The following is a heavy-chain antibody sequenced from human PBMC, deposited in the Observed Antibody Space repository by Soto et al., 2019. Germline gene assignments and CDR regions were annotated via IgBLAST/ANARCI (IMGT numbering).Heavy chain of an antibody. V-gene: IGHV3-48*03. CDR1: GFTFNSHE. J-gene: IGHJ5*02. CDR3: ARSWGLYCSSSRCYSPWFDP. D-gene: IGHD2-2*02. Sequence: VPPVGSLRLSCAGSGFTFNSHEMTWVRQAPGKGLEWISSISSSGGSIYYADSVKRRFTVSRDTAKNSLYLQMNSLRAEDTAVYYCARSWGLYCSSSRCYSPWFDPWGRGPLVTVSS. CDR2: ISSSGGSI.